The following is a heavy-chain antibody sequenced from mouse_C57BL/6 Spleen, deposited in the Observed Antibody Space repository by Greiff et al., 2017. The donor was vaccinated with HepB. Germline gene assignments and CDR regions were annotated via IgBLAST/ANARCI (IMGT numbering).Heavy chain of an antibody. D-gene: IGHD1-1*01. CDR1: GYTFTSYW. CDR3: AREATVVAPYYAMDY. Sequence: QVQLQQSGAELVRPGSSVKLSCKASGYTFTSYWMHWVKRRPIQGLEWIGNIDPSDSETHYNQKFKDKATLTVDKSSSTAYMQLSSLTSEDSAVYYCAREATVVAPYYAMDYCCQGTSVTVSS. J-gene: IGHJ4*01. V-gene: IGHV1-52*01. CDR2: IDPSDSET.